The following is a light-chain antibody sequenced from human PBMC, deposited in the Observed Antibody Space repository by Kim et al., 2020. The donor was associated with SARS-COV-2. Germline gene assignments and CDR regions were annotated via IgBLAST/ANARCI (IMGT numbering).Light chain of an antibody. CDR2: DAS. Sequence: SVSPGERATLSCRASQNIGDNLAWYQQKPGQAPRLLIYDASTRATDIPARFSGSGSGTEFTLTISSLQSEDCALYYCQQYNDWRTFGQGTKLEI. V-gene: IGKV3-15*01. CDR1: QNIGDN. CDR3: QQYNDWRT. J-gene: IGKJ2*01.